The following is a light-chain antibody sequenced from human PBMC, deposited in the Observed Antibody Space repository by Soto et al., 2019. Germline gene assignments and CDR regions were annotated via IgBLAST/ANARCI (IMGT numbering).Light chain of an antibody. Sequence: QSALSQPASVSGSPGQSITISCTGTRTDVGGYNFVSWYQQHPDKVPKLIIFEVNKRPSGVSSRFSGSKSGNTASLTISGLQADDEADYYRSSSRDDSSNVVVSGTKLTVL. V-gene: IGLV2-14*01. CDR2: EVN. CDR3: SSSRDDSSNV. J-gene: IGLJ1*01. CDR1: RTDVGGYNF.